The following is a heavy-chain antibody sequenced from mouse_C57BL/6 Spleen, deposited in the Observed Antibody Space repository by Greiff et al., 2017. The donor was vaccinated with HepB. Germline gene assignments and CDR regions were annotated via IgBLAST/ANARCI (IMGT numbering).Heavy chain of an antibody. CDR1: GYTFTDYY. J-gene: IGHJ1*03. D-gene: IGHD2-3*01. Sequence: EVQLQQSGPELVKPGASVKISCKASGYTFTDYYMNWVKQSHGKSLEWIGDINPNTGGTSYNQKFKGKATLTVDKSSSTAYMELRSLTSEDSAVYYGARARVDGYWYFDVWGTGTTVTASS. CDR3: ARARVDGYWYFDV. CDR2: INPNTGGT. V-gene: IGHV1-26*01.